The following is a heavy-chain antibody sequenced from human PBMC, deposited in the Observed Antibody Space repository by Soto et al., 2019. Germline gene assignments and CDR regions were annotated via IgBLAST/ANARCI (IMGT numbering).Heavy chain of an antibody. J-gene: IGHJ4*02. CDR3: ARQRTTVVTQAYFDR. CDR1: GESSSSSSYY. Sequence: TSETLSLTCVVSGESSSSSSYYWCWIRQPPGKGLEWIGSIYYSGRTYYNPSFKSRVTISIDTSRNQFSLRLSSVTATDTAVYYCARQRTTVVTQAYFDRWGKGALVTVSS. D-gene: IGHD2-21*02. V-gene: IGHV4-39*01. CDR2: IYYSGRT.